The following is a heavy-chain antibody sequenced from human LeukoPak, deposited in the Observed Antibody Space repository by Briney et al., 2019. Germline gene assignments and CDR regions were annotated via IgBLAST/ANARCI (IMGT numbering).Heavy chain of an antibody. V-gene: IGHV3-30-3*01. CDR3: ARDLKMVRGVMGY. D-gene: IGHD3-10*01. CDR1: GFTFSSYA. Sequence: GRSLRLSCAASGFTFSSYAMHWVRQAPGKGLEWVAVISYDGSNKYYADSVKGRFTISRDNSKNTLYLQMNSLRAEDTAVYYCARDLKMVRGVMGYWGQGTLVTVSS. CDR2: ISYDGSNK. J-gene: IGHJ4*02.